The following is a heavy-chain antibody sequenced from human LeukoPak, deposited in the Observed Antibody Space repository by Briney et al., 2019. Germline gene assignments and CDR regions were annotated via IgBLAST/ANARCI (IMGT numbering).Heavy chain of an antibody. V-gene: IGHV5-10-1*01. J-gene: IGHJ4*02. CDR2: IDPSDSYT. Sequence: GESLRISCKGSGYSFTSYWISWVRPMPGKGQEWMGRIDPSDSYTNYSPSFQGHVTISADKSISTAYLQWSSLKASDTAMYYCASTGYCSSTSCYGIDYWGQGTLVTVSS. D-gene: IGHD2-2*01. CDR3: ASTGYCSSTSCYGIDY. CDR1: GYSFTSYW.